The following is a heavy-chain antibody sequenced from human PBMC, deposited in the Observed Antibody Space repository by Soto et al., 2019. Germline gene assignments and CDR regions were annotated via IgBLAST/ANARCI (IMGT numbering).Heavy chain of an antibody. D-gene: IGHD6-19*01. V-gene: IGHV4-61*01. CDR1: GGSVSSGSYY. CDR3: AREAIAVAGPLSDYYYYYGMDV. Sequence: SETLSLTCTVSGGSVSSGSYYWSWIRQPPGKGLEWIGYIYYSGSTNYNPSLKSRVTISVDTSKNQFSLKLSSVTAADTAVYYCAREAIAVAGPLSDYYYYYGMDVWGQGTTVTVSS. J-gene: IGHJ6*02. CDR2: IYYSGST.